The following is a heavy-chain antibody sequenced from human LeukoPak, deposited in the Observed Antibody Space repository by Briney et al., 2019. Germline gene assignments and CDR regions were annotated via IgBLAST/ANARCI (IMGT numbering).Heavy chain of an antibody. CDR3: ARDVSSGYSYFDY. Sequence: PGGSLRLSCAASGFTFSAYGIHWVRQAPGKGLQWVAVIWDDGSNKYYADSVKGRFTISRDNSENTLYLQMSSLRAEDTAVYYCARDVSSGYSYFDYWGQGTLVTVSS. D-gene: IGHD6-19*01. V-gene: IGHV3-33*01. CDR2: IWDDGSNK. J-gene: IGHJ4*02. CDR1: GFTFSAYG.